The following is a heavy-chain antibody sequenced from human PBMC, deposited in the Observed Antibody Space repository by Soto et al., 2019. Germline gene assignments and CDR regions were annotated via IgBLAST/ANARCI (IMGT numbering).Heavy chain of an antibody. J-gene: IGHJ5*02. CDR1: GGTFSSYT. V-gene: IGHV1-69*04. D-gene: IGHD4-4*01. CDR2: IIPILGIA. CDR3: ARDNDYSNYRSWFDP. Sequence: SVKVSCKASGGTFSSYTISWVRQAPGQGLEWMGRIIPILGIANYAQKFQGRVTITADKSTSTAYMELSSLRSEDTAVYYCARDNDYSNYRSWFDPWGQGTLLTVSS.